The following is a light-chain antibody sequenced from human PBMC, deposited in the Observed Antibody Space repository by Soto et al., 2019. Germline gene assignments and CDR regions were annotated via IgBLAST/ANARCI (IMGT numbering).Light chain of an antibody. CDR2: DDS. J-gene: IGLJ2*01. CDR1: NIGSKS. CDR3: QVWDSSSDHVV. Sequence: SYELTQPPSVSVAPGQTARIPCGGNNIGSKSVHWYQQKPGQAPVLVVYDDSDRPSGIPERFSGSNSGNTATLTISRVEAGDEAGYYCQVWDSSSDHVVFGGGTQLTVL. V-gene: IGLV3-21*02.